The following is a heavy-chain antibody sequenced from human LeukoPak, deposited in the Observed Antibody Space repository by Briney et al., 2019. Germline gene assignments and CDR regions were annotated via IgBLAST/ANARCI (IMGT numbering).Heavy chain of an antibody. V-gene: IGHV3-23*01. Sequence: GGSLRLSCEASGFNFNVYAMSWVRQAPGKGPEWVSAISGSGATTYYADSVKGRLTISRANSKNTVFLQMNSLRAEDTAIYYCSGGVNSLHLDFDYWGQGTLVTVSS. CDR1: GFNFNVYA. D-gene: IGHD4-23*01. CDR3: SGGVNSLHLDFDY. CDR2: ISGSGATT. J-gene: IGHJ4*02.